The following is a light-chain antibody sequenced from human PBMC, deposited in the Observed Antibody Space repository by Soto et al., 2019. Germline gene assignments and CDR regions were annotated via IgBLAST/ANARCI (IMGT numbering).Light chain of an antibody. V-gene: IGLV1-51*01. CDR2: DDN. CDR3: GSWDSSLSAYV. Sequence: QSVLTQPPSVSATRGQKVTICCSGSSSNIGGNSVSRYQQLPGTAPKLLIYDDNKRPTGTPDRFSGSKSGTSATLGITGFQTGDDADYYCGSWDSSLSAYVFGTGTKANVL. CDR1: SSNIGGNS. J-gene: IGLJ1*01.